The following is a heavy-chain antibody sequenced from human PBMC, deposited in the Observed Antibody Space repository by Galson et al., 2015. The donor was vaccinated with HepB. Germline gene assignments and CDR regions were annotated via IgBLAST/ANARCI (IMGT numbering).Heavy chain of an antibody. CDR1: GFTFSSYG. Sequence: SLRLSCAASGFTFSSYGMHWVRQAPGKGLEWVAVISYDGSNKYYADSVKGRFTISRDNSKNTLYLQMNSLRAEDTAVYYCAQEGYCSSTSCSPFDYWGQGTLVTVSS. CDR2: ISYDGSNK. V-gene: IGHV3-30*03. D-gene: IGHD2-2*01. J-gene: IGHJ4*02. CDR3: AQEGYCSSTSCSPFDY.